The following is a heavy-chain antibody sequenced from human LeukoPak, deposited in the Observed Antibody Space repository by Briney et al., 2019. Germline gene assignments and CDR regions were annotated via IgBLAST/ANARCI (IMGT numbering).Heavy chain of an antibody. CDR3: ARAASPYDILTGYYLGLDY. CDR1: GGTFSSYA. CDR2: IIPIFGTA. V-gene: IGHV1-69*13. J-gene: IGHJ4*02. D-gene: IGHD3-9*01. Sequence: SVTASCKASGGTFSSYAISWVRQAPGQGLEWMGGIIPIFGTANYAQKFQGRVTITADESTSTAYVELSSLRSEDTAVYYCARAASPYDILTGYYLGLDYWGQGTLVTVSS.